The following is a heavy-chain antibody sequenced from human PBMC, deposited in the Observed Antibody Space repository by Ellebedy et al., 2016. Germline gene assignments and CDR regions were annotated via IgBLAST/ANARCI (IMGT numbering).Heavy chain of an antibody. Sequence: SETLSLXXTVSGGSISSSSYYWSWIRQPPGKGLEWIGYIYYSGSTNYNPSLKSRVTISVDTSKNQFSLKLSSVTAADTAVYYCARVGVQPHYYYYMDVWGKGTTVTVSS. CDR3: ARVGVQPHYYYYMDV. J-gene: IGHJ6*03. CDR2: IYYSGST. CDR1: GGSISSSSYY. V-gene: IGHV4-61*01. D-gene: IGHD1-1*01.